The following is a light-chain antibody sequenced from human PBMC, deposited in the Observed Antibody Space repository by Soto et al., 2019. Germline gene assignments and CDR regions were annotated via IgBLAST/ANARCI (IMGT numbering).Light chain of an antibody. Sequence: EIVMTQSPATLSLAPGERVTLSCRASQSVNQKLGWYQQKPGQAPRLLIYGASSRATGIPDRFSGSGSGTDFTLTISRLEPEDFAVYYCQQYGSSFTFGQGTRLEIK. V-gene: IGKV3-20*01. CDR3: QQYGSSFT. CDR2: GAS. CDR1: QSVNQK. J-gene: IGKJ5*01.